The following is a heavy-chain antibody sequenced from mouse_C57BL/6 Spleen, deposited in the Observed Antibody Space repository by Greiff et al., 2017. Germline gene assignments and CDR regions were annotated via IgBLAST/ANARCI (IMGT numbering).Heavy chain of an antibody. CDR3: ARAVFYYGSSSAWFAY. Sequence: VQLQESGAELMKPGASVKLSCKATGYTFTGYWIEWVKQRPGHGLEWIGEILPGSGSTNYNEKFKGKATFTADTSSNTAYMQLSSLTTEDSAIYYCARAVFYYGSSSAWFAYWGQGTLVTVSA. J-gene: IGHJ3*01. CDR1: GYTFTGYW. D-gene: IGHD1-1*01. CDR2: ILPGSGST. V-gene: IGHV1-9*01.